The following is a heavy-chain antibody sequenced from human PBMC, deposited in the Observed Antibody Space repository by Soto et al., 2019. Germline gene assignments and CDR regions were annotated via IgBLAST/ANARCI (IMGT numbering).Heavy chain of an antibody. V-gene: IGHV1-69*02. J-gene: IGHJ6*02. Sequence: ASVKVSCKASGGTFSSYTISWVRQAPGQGLEWMGRIIPILGIANYAQKFQGRVTITADKPTSTAYMELSSLRSEDTAVYYCARGVAVTFNYYYGMDVWGQGTTVTVSS. CDR3: ARGVAVTFNYYYGMDV. CDR1: GGTFSSYT. D-gene: IGHD6-19*01. CDR2: IIPILGIA.